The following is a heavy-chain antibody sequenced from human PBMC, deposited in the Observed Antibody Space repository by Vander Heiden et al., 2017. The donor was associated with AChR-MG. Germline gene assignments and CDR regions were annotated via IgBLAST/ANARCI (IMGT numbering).Heavy chain of an antibody. J-gene: IGHJ4*02. CDR2: IIRSGST. Sequence: QVQLQQWGAGLLKSSETLSLTCAVYGGSFSGYYWSWIRQPPGKGLEWIGEIIRSGSTNYNPSLKSRVTISVDTSKNQFSLKLSFVTAVDTAVYYCARRKGFFDYWGQGTLVTVSS. CDR3: ARRKGFFDY. CDR1: GGSFSGYY. V-gene: IGHV4-34*12.